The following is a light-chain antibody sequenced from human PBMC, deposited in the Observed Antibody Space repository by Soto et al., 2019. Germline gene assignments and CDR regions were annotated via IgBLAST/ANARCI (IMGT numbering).Light chain of an antibody. V-gene: IGKV1-39*01. J-gene: IGKJ4*01. CDR3: QQSHSAPLT. CDR1: QSISSH. Sequence: QMTQSPSSLFASVGDRVTITCRASQSISSHLNWYQQKVGQTPRLLIYAASTLQSEVPPRFSGSGSGTEFTLTSSGLQREDFATYYCQQSHSAPLTFGGGTK. CDR2: AAS.